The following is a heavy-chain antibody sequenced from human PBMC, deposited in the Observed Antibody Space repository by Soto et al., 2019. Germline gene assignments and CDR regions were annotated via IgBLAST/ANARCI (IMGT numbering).Heavy chain of an antibody. CDR1: GDPISSYY. CDR3: ASTKTYYDILTGYSPHNWFGP. Sequence: PSETLSLTCTVSGDPISSYYWSWIRQPPGKGLEWIGYIYYSGSTNYNPSLESRVTISVDTSKNQFSLKLSSVTAADTAVYYCASTKTYYDILTGYSPHNWFGPWGQGTLVTVSS. CDR2: IYYSGST. V-gene: IGHV4-59*01. J-gene: IGHJ5*02. D-gene: IGHD3-9*01.